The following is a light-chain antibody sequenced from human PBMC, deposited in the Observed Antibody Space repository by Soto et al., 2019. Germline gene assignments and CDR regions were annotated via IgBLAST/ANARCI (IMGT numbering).Light chain of an antibody. CDR1: QSFTTSQ. Sequence: EIVLTQSPGTLSLSPCERATLFFSASQSFTTSQLAWYQQRPGQAPRVLIFGASGRATGIPDRFSGSGSGTDFTLTISRLEPADFAVYYCQQYNNWPRTFGQGTKVDIK. J-gene: IGKJ1*01. CDR2: GAS. CDR3: QQYNNWPRT. V-gene: IGKV3-20*01.